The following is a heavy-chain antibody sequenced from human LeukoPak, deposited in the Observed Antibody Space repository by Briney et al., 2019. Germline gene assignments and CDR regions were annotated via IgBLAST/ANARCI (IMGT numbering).Heavy chain of an antibody. Sequence: AGASLQISCQGSGYIFTSYWIGWVRQLPGKGLEWMGIIYPGDSDTRYSPSFQGQVTISADKSISTAYLQWSSLKASDTAMYYCAKRDGYYFDYWGQGTLVTVSS. CDR3: AKRDGYYFDY. CDR1: GYIFTSYW. J-gene: IGHJ4*02. CDR2: IYPGDSDT. V-gene: IGHV5-51*01. D-gene: IGHD5-24*01.